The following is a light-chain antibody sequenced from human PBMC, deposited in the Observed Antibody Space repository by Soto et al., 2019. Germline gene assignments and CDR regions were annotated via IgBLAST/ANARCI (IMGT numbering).Light chain of an antibody. CDR3: AAWDDSLSGPV. V-gene: IGLV1-47*01. CDR1: SPNIGSNY. J-gene: IGLJ3*02. CDR2: RNN. Sequence: QSVLTQPPSASGTPGQGVTISCSGSSPNIGSNYVYWYQHFPGTAPKLLMYRNNQRPSGVPDRFSGSRSATSASLAISGLRSEDEADYYCAAWDDSLSGPVFGGGTQLNVL.